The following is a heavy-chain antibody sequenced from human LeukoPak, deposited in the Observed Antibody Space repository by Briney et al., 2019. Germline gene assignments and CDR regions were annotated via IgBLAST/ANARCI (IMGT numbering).Heavy chain of an antibody. CDR2: ITSSSNYI. V-gene: IGHV3-21*04. CDR3: AKDHLPSTYYYDTSGYPLDY. CDR1: GFTFSRYN. J-gene: IGHJ4*02. D-gene: IGHD3-22*01. Sequence: GGSLRLSCAASGFTFSRYNMDWVRQAPGKGLEWVSSITSSSNYIYYADSVKGRFTISRDNAKNSLYLQMNSLRAEDTAVYYCAKDHLPSTYYYDTSGYPLDYWGQGTLVTVSS.